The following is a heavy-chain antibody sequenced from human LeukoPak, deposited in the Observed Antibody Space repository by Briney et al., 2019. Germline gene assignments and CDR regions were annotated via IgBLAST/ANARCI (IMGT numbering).Heavy chain of an antibody. D-gene: IGHD4-17*01. CDR1: GFSLSTYW. CDR2: INNDESIT. J-gene: IGHJ3*02. Sequence: GGSLRLSCTASGFSLSTYWMHWVRQSPGRAPVWVSRINNDESITLYADSVRGRFTISRDKAKNTLYLQMNSLRAEDTAYYYCVRERTYGDYVTVVGTRAFDIWGQGTMVTVSS. CDR3: VRERTYGDYVTVVGTRAFDI. V-gene: IGHV3-74*01.